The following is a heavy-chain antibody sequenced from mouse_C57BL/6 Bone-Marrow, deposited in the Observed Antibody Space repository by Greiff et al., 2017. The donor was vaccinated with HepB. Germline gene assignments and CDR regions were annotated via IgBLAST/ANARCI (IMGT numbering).Heavy chain of an antibody. CDR2: LRSKSNNYAT. J-gene: IGHJ4*01. D-gene: IGHD1-1*01. Sequence: EVQRVEAGGGLVQPKGTLKLSCAATGFSLNTYAMNWVRQAPGKGLEWVARLRSKSNNYATYYAYSVKDRFTISRDDSVSMLYLQMNNLKPEDLVMYFCVRPYGSSYHFAMDYWGQVTSVTVSS. CDR1: GFSLNTYA. CDR3: VRPYGSSYHFAMDY. V-gene: IGHV10-1*01.